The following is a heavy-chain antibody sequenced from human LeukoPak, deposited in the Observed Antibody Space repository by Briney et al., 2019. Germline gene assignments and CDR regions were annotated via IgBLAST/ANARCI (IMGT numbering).Heavy chain of an antibody. J-gene: IGHJ4*02. CDR2: VKSDGRDT. V-gene: IGHV3-74*01. D-gene: IGHD3-10*01. Sequence: GGSLRLSCAASGSTFSRSWMHWVRQAPGKGLVWVSRVKSDGRDTIYADSVEGRFTISRDNAKNTLYLQMDSLRAEDTAVYYCTTGIGNYYYYWGQGTLVTVAS. CDR1: GSTFSRSW. CDR3: TTGIGNYYYY.